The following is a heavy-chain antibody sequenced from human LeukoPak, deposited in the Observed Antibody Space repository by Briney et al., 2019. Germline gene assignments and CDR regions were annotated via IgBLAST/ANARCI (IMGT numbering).Heavy chain of an antibody. V-gene: IGHV4-59*01. CDR2: IYYSGST. D-gene: IGHD3-22*01. Sequence: SETLSLTCTVSGGSISSYYWSWIRQPPGKGLEWIGYIYYSGSTNYNPSLKSRVTISVDTSKNQFSLKLSSVTAADTAVYYCASGPGVYYYDSRKRGAFDIWGQGTMVTVSS. CDR3: ASGPGVYYYDSRKRGAFDI. CDR1: GGSISSYY. J-gene: IGHJ3*02.